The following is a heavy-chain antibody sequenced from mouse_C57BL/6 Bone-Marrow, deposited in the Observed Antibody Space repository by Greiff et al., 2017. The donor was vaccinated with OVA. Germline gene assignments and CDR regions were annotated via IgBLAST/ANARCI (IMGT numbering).Heavy chain of an antibody. CDR1: GYTFTSYW. CDR3: AFLYYGSLGAMDY. D-gene: IGHD1-1*01. V-gene: IGHV1-7*01. Sequence: QVQLQQSGAELAKPGASVKLSCKASGYTFTSYWMHWVKQRPGQGLEWIGYINPSSGYTKYNQKFKDKATLTADKSSSTAYMQLSSLTYEDSAVYYCAFLYYGSLGAMDYWGQGTSVTVSS. J-gene: IGHJ4*01. CDR2: INPSSGYT.